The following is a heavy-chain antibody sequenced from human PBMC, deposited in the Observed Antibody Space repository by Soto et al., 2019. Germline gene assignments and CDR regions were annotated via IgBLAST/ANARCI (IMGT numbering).Heavy chain of an antibody. D-gene: IGHD3-22*01. J-gene: IGHJ4*02. CDR1: GFTFSSYA. Sequence: GGSLRLSCAASGFTFSSYAMSWVRQAPGKGLEWVSAISGSGGSIYYADSVKGRFTISRDNSKNTLYLQMNSLRAEDTAVYYCAKDRRSITMRVVVITIGYYFDYWGQGTLVTVSS. CDR3: AKDRRSITMRVVVITIGYYFDY. CDR2: ISGSGGSI. V-gene: IGHV3-23*01.